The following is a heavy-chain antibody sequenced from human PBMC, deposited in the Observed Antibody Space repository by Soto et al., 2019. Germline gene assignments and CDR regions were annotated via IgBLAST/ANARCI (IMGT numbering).Heavy chain of an antibody. Sequence: QVQLQESGPELVKPSQTLSLTCSVSGGSITTNGHYWTWIRQHPGQGLEWIAYIYYTGNSYLNPSLKSRLSISVDTSKNQFSLELRSVPAADTAVYYCAREQWGFDSWGQGTLVTVSS. CDR3: AREQWGFDS. J-gene: IGHJ4*02. D-gene: IGHD6-19*01. CDR1: GGSITTNGHY. V-gene: IGHV4-31*03. CDR2: IYYTGNS.